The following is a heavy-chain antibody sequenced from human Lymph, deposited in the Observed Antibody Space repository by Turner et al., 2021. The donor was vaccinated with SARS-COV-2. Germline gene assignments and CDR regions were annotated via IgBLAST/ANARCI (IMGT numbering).Heavy chain of an antibody. J-gene: IGHJ5*02. Sequence: QVQLVESGGGVVQPGRSLRLSCAASGFTFSSYAMHWCRQAPGKGLEWVALISYDGSNKYYADSVKGRFTISRDNSKNTLYLQMNSLRAEDTAVYYCAKDGGGYSSTWGQGTLVTVSS. V-gene: IGHV3-30*18. CDR1: GFTFSSYA. CDR2: ISYDGSNK. CDR3: AKDGGGYSST. D-gene: IGHD6-13*01.